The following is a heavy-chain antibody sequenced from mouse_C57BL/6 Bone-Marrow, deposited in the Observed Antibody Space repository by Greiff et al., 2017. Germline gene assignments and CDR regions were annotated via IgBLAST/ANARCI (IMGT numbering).Heavy chain of an antibody. Sequence: VKVVESGAELVKPGASVKISCKASGYAFGSYWMNWVKQRPGKGLEWIGQIFPGDGDTNYNGKFKGKATLTADKSSSTAYMQLSSLTSEDSAVYCCARGAYWGQGTLVTVSA. J-gene: IGHJ3*01. CDR3: ARGAY. CDR2: IFPGDGDT. V-gene: IGHV1-80*01. CDR1: GYAFGSYW.